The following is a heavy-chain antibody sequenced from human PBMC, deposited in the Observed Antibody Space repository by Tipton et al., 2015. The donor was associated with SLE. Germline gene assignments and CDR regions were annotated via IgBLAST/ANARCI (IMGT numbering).Heavy chain of an antibody. CDR2: IYHSGTT. J-gene: IGHJ4*02. V-gene: IGHV4-34*01. Sequence: TLSLTCALSGGSFTGYHWSWFRQPPGKGLEWIGYIYHSGTTYYNPSLKSRVTVLVETSKNQFSLKVSSVTAADTAVYYCARHYGSSFDFWGQGTLVTVSS. CDR3: ARHYGSSFDF. CDR1: GGSFTGYH. D-gene: IGHD6-13*01.